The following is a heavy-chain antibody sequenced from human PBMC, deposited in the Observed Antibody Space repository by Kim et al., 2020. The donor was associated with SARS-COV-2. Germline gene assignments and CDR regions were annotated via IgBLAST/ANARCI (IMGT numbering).Heavy chain of an antibody. CDR3: ARTGYSSGWQLPHYYGMDV. J-gene: IGHJ6*02. CDR1: GYTFTSYG. V-gene: IGHV1-18*04. Sequence: ASVKVSCKASGYTFTSYGISWVRQAPGQGLEWMGWISAYNGNTNYAQKLQGRVTMTTDTSTSTAYMELRSLRSDDTAVYYCARTGYSSGWQLPHYYGMDVWGQGTTVTVSS. D-gene: IGHD6-19*01. CDR2: ISAYNGNT.